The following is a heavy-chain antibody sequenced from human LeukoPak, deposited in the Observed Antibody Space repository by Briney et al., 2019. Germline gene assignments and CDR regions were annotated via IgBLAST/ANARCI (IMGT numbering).Heavy chain of an antibody. D-gene: IGHD5-12*01. Sequence: GGSLRLSCPASGFTFSSYWMSWVRQAPGKGLEWVANIKQDGSEKYYVDSVKGRFTISRDNAKNSLYLQMNSLRAEDTAVYYCARDSGYSGYVWGVWGQGTLVTVSS. CDR1: GFTFSSYW. J-gene: IGHJ4*02. CDR3: ARDSGYSGYVWGV. CDR2: IKQDGSEK. V-gene: IGHV3-7*01.